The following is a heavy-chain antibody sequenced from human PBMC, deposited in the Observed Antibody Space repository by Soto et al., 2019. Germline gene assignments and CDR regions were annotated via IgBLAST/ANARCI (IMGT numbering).Heavy chain of an antibody. J-gene: IGHJ4*02. CDR2: IYPGDSDT. Sequence: GEPLKISCNASGYSFTTYCIGWVRHLHAKGPEWVGIIYPGDSDTRYSPSFQDQVPLSADKSISTACLQWSSLEASDTAMYYCARPLGLRYFDWLSIDYWGQGTLVTVSA. D-gene: IGHD3-9*01. CDR3: ARPLGLRYFDWLSIDY. V-gene: IGHV5-51*01. CDR1: GYSFTTYC.